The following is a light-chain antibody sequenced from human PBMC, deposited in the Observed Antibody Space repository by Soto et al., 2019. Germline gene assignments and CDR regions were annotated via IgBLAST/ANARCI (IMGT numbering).Light chain of an antibody. Sequence: QLVLTQSPSASASLGASVKLTCTLSSGHSSYAIAWHQQQPEKGPRYLMKLNSDGSHSKGDGIPDRFSGSSSGAERYLTISRLPSEDEADYYCQTWGTGSWVFGGGTKLTVL. V-gene: IGLV4-69*01. CDR2: LNSDGSH. CDR1: SGHSSYA. CDR3: QTWGTGSWV. J-gene: IGLJ3*02.